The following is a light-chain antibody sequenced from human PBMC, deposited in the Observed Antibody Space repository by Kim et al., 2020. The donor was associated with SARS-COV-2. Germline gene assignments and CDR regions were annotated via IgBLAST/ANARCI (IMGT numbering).Light chain of an antibody. Sequence: PSVGALFTITCRASQVISNYLAWYQQTPGRVPKLLIYAASTLQSGVPSRFSGSGSGTDFTLTISSLQPEDVATYYCQKYNSALWTFAQGTKVDIK. CDR3: QKYNSALWT. CDR1: QVISNY. V-gene: IGKV1-27*01. J-gene: IGKJ1*01. CDR2: AAS.